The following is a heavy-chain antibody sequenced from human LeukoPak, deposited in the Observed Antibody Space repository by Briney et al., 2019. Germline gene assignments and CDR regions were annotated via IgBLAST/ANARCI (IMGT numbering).Heavy chain of an antibody. CDR3: ARDYIH. J-gene: IGHJ4*02. V-gene: IGHV3-48*01. CDR2: ISSESDTI. CDR1: GFTFSSYS. Sequence: GGSLRLSCAASGFTFSSYSINWVRQAPGKGLEWVSYISSESDTIYYADSVKGRFTISRDNAKKSLYLQMNSLRAEDTAVYYCARDYIHWGQGTLVTVSS.